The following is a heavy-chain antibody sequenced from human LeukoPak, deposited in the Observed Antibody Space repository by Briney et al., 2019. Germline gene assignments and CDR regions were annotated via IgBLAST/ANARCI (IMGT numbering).Heavy chain of an antibody. D-gene: IGHD3-9*01. CDR3: AKGSVNYDILTGSYFDY. J-gene: IGHJ4*02. CDR1: GFTFNTYA. Sequence: PGGSLRLSCAASGFTFNTYAMNWVRQAPGKGLEWVSSISGSGENTYYADPVKGRFTISRDNSKNTLSLQMNSLRAEDTAVYYCAKGSVNYDILTGSYFDYWGQGTLVTVSS. CDR2: ISGSGENT. V-gene: IGHV3-23*01.